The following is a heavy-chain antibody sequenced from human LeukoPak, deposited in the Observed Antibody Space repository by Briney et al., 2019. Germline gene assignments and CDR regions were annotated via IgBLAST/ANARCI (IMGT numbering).Heavy chain of an antibody. CDR1: GFTFEDYA. D-gene: IGHD4-17*01. V-gene: IGHV3-9*01. CDR2: ISWNSDNI. J-gene: IGHJ4*02. Sequence: GGSLRLSCTTSGFTFEDYAMHWVRQAPGKGLEWVPGISWNSDNIAYADSVKGRFTIARDNAKNSLYLQMNSLRAEDTALYYCAGDYYGDSYFNYWGQGTLVTVSS. CDR3: AGDYYGDSYFNY.